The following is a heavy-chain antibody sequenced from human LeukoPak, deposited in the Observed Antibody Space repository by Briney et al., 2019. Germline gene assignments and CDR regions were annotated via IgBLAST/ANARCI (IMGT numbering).Heavy chain of an antibody. CDR1: GFTFSSYG. CDR3: VKGGGNVRRYFEY. J-gene: IGHJ4*02. Sequence: PGGSLRLSCAASGFTFSSYGMSWVRQAPGKGLEWVSSISVNGGTTYYADSVKGRFTISRDSSKNTLYLQMNSLRAEDTAVYYCVKGGGNVRRYFEYWGQGTLVTVSS. D-gene: IGHD4-23*01. V-gene: IGHV3-23*01. CDR2: ISVNGGTT.